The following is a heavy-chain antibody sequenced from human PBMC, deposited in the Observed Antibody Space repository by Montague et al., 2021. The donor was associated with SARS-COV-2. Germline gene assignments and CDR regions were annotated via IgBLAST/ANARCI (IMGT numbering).Heavy chain of an antibody. CDR2: ISLKKRN. CDR1: GGSNSGDD. J-gene: IGHJ6*02. CDR3: ANFRRTQLLFGTLYYGMDV. Sequence: SETLSLTCSRLGGSNSGDDRKSTRQNSSKQKHSYADISLKKRNNYNPSLKSRVTISVDTSKNHFTLRLSSVTAADTAVYYCANFRRTQLLFGTLYYGMDVWGQGTTVTVSS. V-gene: IGHV4-59*01. D-gene: IGHD2-2*01.